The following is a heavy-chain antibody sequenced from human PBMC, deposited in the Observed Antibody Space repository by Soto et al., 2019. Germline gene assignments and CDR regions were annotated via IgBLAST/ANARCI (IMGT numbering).Heavy chain of an antibody. CDR3: ARVSCSGGSCEHY. V-gene: IGHV1-69*02. Sequence: GPSVKVSCKASGGTFSSYTISWVRQAPGQGLEWMGRIIPILGIANYAQKFQGRVTITADKSTSTAYMELSSLRSEDTAVYYCARVSCSGGSCEHYWGQGTLVTVSS. CDR1: GGTFSSYT. J-gene: IGHJ4*02. D-gene: IGHD2-15*01. CDR2: IIPILGIA.